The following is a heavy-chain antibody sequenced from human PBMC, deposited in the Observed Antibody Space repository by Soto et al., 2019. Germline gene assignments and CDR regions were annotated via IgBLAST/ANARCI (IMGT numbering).Heavy chain of an antibody. CDR3: VRSKGGYSYGTPFDY. CDR2: ISWNSGNI. J-gene: IGHJ4*02. D-gene: IGHD5-18*01. Sequence: DVQLEESGGALVQPGRSLRLSCAASGFTFDDYAMHWVRQVLGKGLEWVSSISWNSGNIGYADSVKGRFTTSRDNAKNSIYLQMDSLRPKDTALYYCVRSKGGYSYGTPFDYWGQGTLVTVSS. CDR1: GFTFDDYA. V-gene: IGHV3-9*01.